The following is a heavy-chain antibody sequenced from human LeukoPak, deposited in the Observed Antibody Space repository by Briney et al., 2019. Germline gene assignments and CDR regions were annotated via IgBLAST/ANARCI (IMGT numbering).Heavy chain of an antibody. V-gene: IGHV4-34*01. Sequence: SETLSLTCAVYGGSFSGYYWSWIRQPPGKGLEWIGEINHSGSTNYNPSLKSRVTISVDTSKNQFSLKLSSVTAADTAVYYCARVDGFGESPPDAFDVWGQGTMVTVSS. CDR3: ARVDGFGESPPDAFDV. J-gene: IGHJ3*01. CDR2: INHSGST. D-gene: IGHD3-10*01. CDR1: GGSFSGYY.